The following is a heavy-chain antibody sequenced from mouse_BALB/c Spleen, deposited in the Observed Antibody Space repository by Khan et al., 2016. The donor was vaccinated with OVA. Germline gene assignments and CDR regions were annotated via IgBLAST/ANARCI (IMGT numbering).Heavy chain of an antibody. D-gene: IGHD2-14*01. J-gene: IGHJ3*01. CDR1: GYTFTSYT. CDR3: VRDGAYHRNDGWFAY. CDR2: INPSNGYT. Sequence: QVQLQQSGAELARPGASVKMSCKASGYTFTSYTIHWIKERPGQGLEWIGYINPSNGYTNSNQKFKDKATLTTDKSSTTAYLQLNSLTSDDSAVYNCVRDGAYHRNDGWFAYWGQGTLVTVSA. V-gene: IGHV1-4*01.